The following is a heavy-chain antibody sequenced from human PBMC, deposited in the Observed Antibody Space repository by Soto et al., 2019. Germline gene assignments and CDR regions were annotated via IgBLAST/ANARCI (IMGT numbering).Heavy chain of an antibody. CDR3: AKDQSLYYYGSGSYYQYFDY. V-gene: IGHV3-30*18. CDR2: ISYDGSNK. CDR1: GFTFSSYG. J-gene: IGHJ4*02. D-gene: IGHD3-10*01. Sequence: GGSLRLSCAASGFTFSSYGMHWVRQAPGKGLEWVAVISYDGSNKYYADSVKGRFTISRDNSKNTLYLQMNSLRAEDTAVYYCAKDQSLYYYGSGSYYQYFDYWGQGTLVTVSS.